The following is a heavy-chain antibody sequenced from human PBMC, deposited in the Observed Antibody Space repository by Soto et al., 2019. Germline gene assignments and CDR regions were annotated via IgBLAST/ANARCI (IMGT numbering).Heavy chain of an antibody. Sequence: SGPTLVNPTETLTLTCTFSGFSLSTTGVGVGWIRQPPGQSLEWLVILYFNDDRRYNPSLRNRLSITKDTSTNQVVLTMTHMDPVDTATYYYIYRREAYDYHGLDVWGQGTTVTVSS. CDR2: LYFNDDR. D-gene: IGHD3-10*01. J-gene: IGHJ6*02. CDR3: IYRREAYDYHGLDV. CDR1: GFSLSTTGVG. V-gene: IGHV2-5*01.